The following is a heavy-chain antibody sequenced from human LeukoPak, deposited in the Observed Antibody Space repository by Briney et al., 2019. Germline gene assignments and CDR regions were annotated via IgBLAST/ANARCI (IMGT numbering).Heavy chain of an antibody. D-gene: IGHD1-1*01. CDR3: ARQRYSDY. CDR1: GFTFSRYW. V-gene: IGHV3-7*01. CDR2: IKEDGSEN. Sequence: PGGSLRLSCAASGFTFSRYWMTWVRQAPGKGLEWVANIKEDGSENSYVESVKGRFTISRDNAKNSLYLQLTSLRAEATAVYFCARQRYSDYWGQGTLVTVSS. J-gene: IGHJ4*02.